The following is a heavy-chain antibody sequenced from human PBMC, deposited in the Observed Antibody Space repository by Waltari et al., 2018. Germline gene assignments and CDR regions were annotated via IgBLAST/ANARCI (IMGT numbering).Heavy chain of an antibody. J-gene: IGHJ4*02. D-gene: IGHD3-22*01. Sequence: QLQLQESGPGLVKPSETLSLTCPVSGRSLSSSSYYWGWIRQPPGKGLGWIGSIYYSGSTSYNPSLKSRATISVDTSKNQFSLKLSSVTAADTAVYYCALNYYDRSQAGFDYWGQGTLVTVSS. CDR1: GRSLSSSSYY. CDR2: IYYSGST. V-gene: IGHV4-39*01. CDR3: ALNYYDRSQAGFDY.